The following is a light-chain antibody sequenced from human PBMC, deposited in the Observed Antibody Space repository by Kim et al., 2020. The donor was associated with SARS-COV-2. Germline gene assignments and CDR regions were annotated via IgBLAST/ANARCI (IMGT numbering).Light chain of an antibody. CDR2: DNN. J-gene: IGLJ3*02. V-gene: IGLV1-51*01. CDR1: GSNIGNSY. CDR3: GTWDSSLSAGV. Sequence: GQKVTISCSGSGSNIGNSYVSWYQQLPGTAPKLLIYDNNNRPSGIPDRFSGSKSGTSATLDITGLQTGDEADYYCGTWDSSLSAGVFGGGTQLTVL.